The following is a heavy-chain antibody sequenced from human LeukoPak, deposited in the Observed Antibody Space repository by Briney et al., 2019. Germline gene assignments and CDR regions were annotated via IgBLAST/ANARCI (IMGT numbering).Heavy chain of an antibody. D-gene: IGHD4-11*01. V-gene: IGHV3-33*01. CDR1: GFTFNSYG. J-gene: IGHJ4*02. Sequence: GGSLRLSCAASGFTFNSYGMHWVRPAPGKGLEWVAVMWYDGSNKYYADSVKGRFTISRDDSKNTLYLQMNSLRAEDTAMYYCARGLPPVMKYYFDYWGQGTLVTVSS. CDR3: ARGLPPVMKYYFDY. CDR2: MWYDGSNK.